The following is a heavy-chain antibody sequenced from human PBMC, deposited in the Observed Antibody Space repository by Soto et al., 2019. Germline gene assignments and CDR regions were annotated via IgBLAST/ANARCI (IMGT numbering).Heavy chain of an antibody. CDR1: GVSISGSNW. V-gene: IGHV4-4*02. CDR3: ATHVVETPKGRRGWFDP. Sequence: VQLQESGPGLVKPSGTLSLTCNVSGVSISGSNWWSWVRQSPGKGLEWIGEVYHSGGANYNPSFKSRVIISVDKSKNQFSLKLSSVTAADTAIYYCATHVVETPKGRRGWFDPWGQGPLVTVSS. J-gene: IGHJ5*02. CDR2: VYHSGGA. D-gene: IGHD2-21*02.